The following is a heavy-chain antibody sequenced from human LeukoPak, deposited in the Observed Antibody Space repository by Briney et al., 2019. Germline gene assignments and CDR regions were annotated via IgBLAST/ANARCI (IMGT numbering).Heavy chain of an antibody. V-gene: IGHV3-74*01. CDR1: GFTLSGDW. CDR2: INGEGSST. CDR3: TRGRSSYYGYFDS. J-gene: IGHJ4*02. Sequence: GGSLRLSCAASGFTLSGDWMHWVRQAPGKGLVWVSRINGEGSSTYLADSVKGRFTISRDNTKNTLYLQMNSLRVEDTAEYYCTRGRSSYYGYFDSWGQGTLVTVSS. D-gene: IGHD3-10*01.